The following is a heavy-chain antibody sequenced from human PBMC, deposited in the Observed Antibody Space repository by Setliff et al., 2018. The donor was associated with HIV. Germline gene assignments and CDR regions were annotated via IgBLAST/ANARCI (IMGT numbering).Heavy chain of an antibody. V-gene: IGHV4-4*02. CDR1: GGSISSSNW. CDR2: IYHNGNT. J-gene: IGHJ6*03. D-gene: IGHD6-6*01. Sequence: SETLSLTCAVSGGSISSSNWWSWVRQPPGKGLEWIGEIYHNGNTNYNPSLKSRVTISVDESKNQFSLKLSSVTAADTAVYYCAGGTIVAPGGYFYYMDVWGKGTAVTFSS. CDR3: AGGTIVAPGGYFYYMDV.